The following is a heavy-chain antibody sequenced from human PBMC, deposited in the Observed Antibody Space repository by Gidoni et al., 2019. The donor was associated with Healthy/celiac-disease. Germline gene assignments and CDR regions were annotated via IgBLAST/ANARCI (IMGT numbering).Heavy chain of an antibody. CDR1: GYTFTSYD. V-gene: IGHV1-8*01. Sequence: QVQLVQSGAEVQKPGASVKVSCKASGYTFTSYDINWVRQATGQGLEWMGWMNPNSGNTGYAQKFQGRVTMTRNTSISTAYMELSSLRSEDTAVYYCARSPMGVCTNIYYYYGMDVWGQGTTVTVSS. J-gene: IGHJ6*02. CDR2: MNPNSGNT. CDR3: ARSPMGVCTNIYYYYGMDV. D-gene: IGHD1-26*01.